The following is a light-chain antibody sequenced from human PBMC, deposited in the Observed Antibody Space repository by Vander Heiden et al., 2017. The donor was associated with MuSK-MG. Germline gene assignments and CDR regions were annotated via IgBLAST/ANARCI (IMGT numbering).Light chain of an antibody. Sequence: AIQMTQSPSSLSASVGDRVTITCRASQDIRNDLGWYQQKPGKAPKLLIYSASNLQSGVPSRVSGRGSGTDFTLTISSLQPEDFATYYCLQDEQFVRTFGGGTKVEIK. CDR1: QDIRND. J-gene: IGKJ4*02. V-gene: IGKV1-6*01. CDR3: LQDEQFVRT. CDR2: SAS.